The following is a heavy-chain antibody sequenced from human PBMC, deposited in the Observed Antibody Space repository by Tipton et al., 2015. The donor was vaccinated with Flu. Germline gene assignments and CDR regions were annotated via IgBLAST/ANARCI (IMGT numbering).Heavy chain of an antibody. V-gene: IGHV3-7*01. CDR3: ARGVAARDYYSYGMDV. Sequence: TASGFTFSSYWMSWVRQAPGKGLEWVANIKQDGSEKYYVDSVKGRFTISRDNAKNSLYLQMNSLRAEDTAVYYCARGVAARDYYSYGMDVWGQGTTVTVSS. CDR1: GFTFSSYW. D-gene: IGHD2-15*01. J-gene: IGHJ6*02. CDR2: IKQDGSEK.